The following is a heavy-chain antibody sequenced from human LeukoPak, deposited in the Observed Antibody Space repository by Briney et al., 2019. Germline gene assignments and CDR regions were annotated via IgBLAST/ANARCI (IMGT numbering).Heavy chain of an antibody. V-gene: IGHV3-21*01. Sequence: PGGSLRLSCAASGFTFSSYSMTWVRQAPGEGLEWVSSISSSSSYIYYADSVKGRFTISRDNAKNSLYLQMNSLRAEDTAVYYCARRRALGRDAFDIWGQGTMVTVSS. CDR1: GFTFSSYS. CDR3: ARRRALGRDAFDI. CDR2: ISSSSSYI. J-gene: IGHJ3*02. D-gene: IGHD7-27*01.